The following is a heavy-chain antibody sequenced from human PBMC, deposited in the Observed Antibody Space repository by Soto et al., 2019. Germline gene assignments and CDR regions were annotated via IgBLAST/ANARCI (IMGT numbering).Heavy chain of an antibody. CDR1: GFTFSSYE. V-gene: IGHV3-48*03. D-gene: IGHD3-22*01. Sequence: GGSLRLSCAASGFTFSSYEMNWVRQARGKGLEWVSYISSSGSTIYYADSVKGRFTISRDNAKNSLYLQMNSLRAEDTAVYYCARVPNYYDSSGYFRWAFDIWGQGTMVTVS. J-gene: IGHJ3*02. CDR2: ISSSGSTI. CDR3: ARVPNYYDSSGYFRWAFDI.